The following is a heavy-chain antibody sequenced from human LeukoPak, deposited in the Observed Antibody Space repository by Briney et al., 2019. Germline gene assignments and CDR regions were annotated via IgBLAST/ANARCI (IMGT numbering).Heavy chain of an antibody. CDR1: GFILSDYN. Sequence: PGGSLRLSCAASGFILSDYNMNWVRQAPGKGLEWVSFISISGTYITYADSVKGRFTISRDNAENSLYLQMNSLRAEDTAVYYCARDLSATVRAYDYWGQGTLVTVSS. J-gene: IGHJ4*02. V-gene: IGHV3-21*01. CDR3: ARDLSATVRAYDY. D-gene: IGHD1-26*01. CDR2: ISISGTYI.